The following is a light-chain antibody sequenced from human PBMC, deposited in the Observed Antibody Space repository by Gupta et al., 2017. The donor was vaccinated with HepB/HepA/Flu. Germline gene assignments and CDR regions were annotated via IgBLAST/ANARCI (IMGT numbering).Light chain of an antibody. V-gene: IGKV1-33*01. CDR2: AAS. CDR1: QSISNY. Sequence: DIQMTQSPSSLSASVGDRVTITCQASQSISNYLNWYQQKPGKAPKLLIYAASNLETGVPSRFSGSGSGTDFTFTISRLQPEDIATYYCQQYGNLPFTFGRGTKVEIK. CDR3: QQYGNLPFT. J-gene: IGKJ4*01.